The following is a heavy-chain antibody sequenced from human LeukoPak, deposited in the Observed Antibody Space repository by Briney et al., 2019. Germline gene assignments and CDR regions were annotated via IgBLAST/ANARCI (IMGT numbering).Heavy chain of an antibody. Sequence: PGGSLRLSCAASGFTFSSYSMNWVRQAPGKGLEWVAVIWYDGSNKYYADSVKGRFTISRDNSKNTLYLQMNSLRAEDTAVYYCAKAGANCGGDCHIDYRGQGTLVTVSS. CDR2: IWYDGSNK. CDR1: GFTFSSYS. D-gene: IGHD2-21*02. J-gene: IGHJ4*02. V-gene: IGHV3-33*06. CDR3: AKAGANCGGDCHIDY.